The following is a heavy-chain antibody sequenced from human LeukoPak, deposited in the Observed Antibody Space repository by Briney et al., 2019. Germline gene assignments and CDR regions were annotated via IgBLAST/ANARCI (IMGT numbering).Heavy chain of an antibody. Sequence: GGSLRLSCAASGFTFSNYTMNWVRQAPGKGLEWISSISSTTSYIYYADSVKGRFTISRDNAKNSLYLQMNSLRAEDTAVYYCAGETFYYDNTGHYYSAFEDYWGQGTLVTVSS. D-gene: IGHD3-22*01. CDR1: GFTFSNYT. V-gene: IGHV3-21*01. CDR2: ISSTTSYI. CDR3: AGETFYYDNTGHYYSAFEDY. J-gene: IGHJ4*02.